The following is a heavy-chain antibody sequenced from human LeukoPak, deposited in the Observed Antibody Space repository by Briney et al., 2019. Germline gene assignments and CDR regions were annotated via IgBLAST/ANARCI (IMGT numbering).Heavy chain of an antibody. CDR1: GFTFDDYA. D-gene: IGHD3-9*01. CDR3: ARGSSRYYYYGMDV. Sequence: PGGSLRLSCAASGFTFDDYAMHWVRQAPGKGLEWVSGISWNSGTIGYSDSVKGRFTVSRDNAKNSLYLQMNSLRAEDTALYHCARGSSRYYYYGMDVWGQGTTVTVSS. J-gene: IGHJ6*02. CDR2: ISWNSGTI. V-gene: IGHV3-9*01.